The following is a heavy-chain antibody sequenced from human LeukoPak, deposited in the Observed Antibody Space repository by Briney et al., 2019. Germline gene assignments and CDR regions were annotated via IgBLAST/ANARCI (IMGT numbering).Heavy chain of an antibody. CDR2: ISDSGAYT. J-gene: IGHJ6*03. CDR3: AKHPNYYDSSGYYPAVYYYYYYYMDV. Sequence: GGSLRLSCAASGFTFTKYGMSWVRQAPGKGLEWISTISDSGAYTYYADFVKGRFTVSRDNSKNMVFLEVNSLRAEDTATYFCAKHPNYYDSSGYYPAVYYYYYYYMDVWGKGTTVTVSS. D-gene: IGHD3-22*01. CDR1: GFTFTKYG. V-gene: IGHV3-23*01.